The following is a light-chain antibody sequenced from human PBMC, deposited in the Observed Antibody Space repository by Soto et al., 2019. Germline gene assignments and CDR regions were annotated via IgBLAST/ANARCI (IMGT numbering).Light chain of an antibody. J-gene: IGKJ1*01. CDR1: QNISIF. Sequence: DIQLTQSPSSLSASVGDRAAITCRASQNISIFLNWYQQTPGKAPRLLIYATSNLQSEIPSRFAASGSGTDFTLTISSLQPEDFATYYCQQSHSPLPTFGKGTTV. V-gene: IGKV1-39*01. CDR3: QQSHSPLPT. CDR2: ATS.